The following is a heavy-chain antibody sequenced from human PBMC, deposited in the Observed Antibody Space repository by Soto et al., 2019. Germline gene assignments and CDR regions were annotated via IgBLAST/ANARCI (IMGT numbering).Heavy chain of an antibody. CDR3: ARDRGSSSWYGPSSDY. J-gene: IGHJ4*02. D-gene: IGHD6-13*01. CDR1: GGSIKSQY. Sequence: SETLSLTCTVSGGSIKSQYWSWIRQRPGKGLEWIGYIHYSESTHYNPSLKSRVTISVDTSKNQFSLKLSSVTAADTAVYYCARDRGSSSWYGPSSDYWGQGTLVTVSS. CDR2: IHYSEST. V-gene: IGHV4-59*11.